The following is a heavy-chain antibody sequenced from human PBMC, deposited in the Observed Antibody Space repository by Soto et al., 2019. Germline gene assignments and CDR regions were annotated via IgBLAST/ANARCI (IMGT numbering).Heavy chain of an antibody. V-gene: IGHV4-59*01. D-gene: IGHD3-22*01. CDR1: GGSISSYY. Sequence: SETLSLTCTVSGGSISSYYWSWIRQPPGKGLEWIGYIYYSGSTNYNPSLKSRVTISVDTSKNQFSLKLSSVTAADTAVYYCARLLHYYDSSGHLDFGMDVWGQGTTVTVSS. J-gene: IGHJ6*02. CDR2: IYYSGST. CDR3: ARLLHYYDSSGHLDFGMDV.